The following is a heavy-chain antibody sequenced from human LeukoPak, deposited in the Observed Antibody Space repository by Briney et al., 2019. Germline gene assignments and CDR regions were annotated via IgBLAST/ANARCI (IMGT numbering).Heavy chain of an antibody. CDR2: INPNSGGT. CDR3: ARHPPEYYYDSSGYYPYYFDY. CDR1: GYTFTGYY. Sequence: ASVKVSCKASGYTFTGYYMHWVRQAPRQGLEWMGWINPNSGGTNYAQKFQGRVTMTRDTSISTAYMELSRLRSDDTAVYYCARHPPEYYYDSSGYYPYYFDYWGQGTLVTVSS. J-gene: IGHJ4*02. V-gene: IGHV1-2*02. D-gene: IGHD3-22*01.